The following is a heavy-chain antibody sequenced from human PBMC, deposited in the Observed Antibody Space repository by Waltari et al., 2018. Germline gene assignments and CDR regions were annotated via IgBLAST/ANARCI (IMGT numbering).Heavy chain of an antibody. CDR1: GVSITSNRHY. CDR3: ATYIGASVGTAAFDV. J-gene: IGHJ3*01. D-gene: IGHD5-12*01. Sequence: QLQLQESGPGLVKPSETLSLTCSVSGVSITSNRHYWAWIRQPPGQGLEWIATMAYSGATSSSPALESRVTVSRGTSKNQLSLKLVSVTAEDTAVYYCATYIGASVGTAAFDVWGQGTMVTVSS. CDR2: MAYSGAT. V-gene: IGHV4-39*01.